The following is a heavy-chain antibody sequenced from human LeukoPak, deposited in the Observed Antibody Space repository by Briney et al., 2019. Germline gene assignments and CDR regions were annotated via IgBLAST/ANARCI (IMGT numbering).Heavy chain of an antibody. CDR2: INWNTGSI. J-gene: IGHJ4*02. D-gene: IGHD2-2*01. CDR1: GFTFDDYA. Sequence: GGSLRLSCAASGFTFDDYAMHRVRQGPGKGLEWVSGINWNTGSIDYADSVKGRFTISRDNAKNSLYLQMNSLRSEDTALYYCAKAGCSTTSCYSNCWGQGTLVTVSS. CDR3: AKAGCSTTSCYSNC. V-gene: IGHV3-9*01.